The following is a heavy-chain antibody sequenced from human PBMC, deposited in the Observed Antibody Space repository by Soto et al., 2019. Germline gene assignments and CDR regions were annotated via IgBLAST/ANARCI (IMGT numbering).Heavy chain of an antibody. D-gene: IGHD2-2*01. J-gene: IGHJ4*02. Sequence: PGGSLRLSCAASGFTVSNAWMSCVRPAPGKGLEWVANIKQDGSEKYYVDSVKGRFTISRDNAKNSLYLQINSLRVEDTAVYYCAIVKWTSDFDYWGQGTLVTVSS. CDR2: IKQDGSEK. V-gene: IGHV3-7*03. CDR1: GFTVSNAW. CDR3: AIVKWTSDFDY.